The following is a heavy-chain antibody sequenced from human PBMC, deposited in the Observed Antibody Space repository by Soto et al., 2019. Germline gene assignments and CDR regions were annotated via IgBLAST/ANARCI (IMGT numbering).Heavy chain of an antibody. V-gene: IGHV4-59*01. Sequence: KTSETLSLTYTVSGGSIRNYYWTWIRQPPGKGLEWIGYIYYNGHTYYNPSLKSRVTISVDTSKNQFSLKLRSVNTADTAVYFCERGWIPLDYWGLGTLVTVS. CDR2: IYYNGHT. D-gene: IGHD5-18*01. CDR3: ERGWIPLDY. CDR1: GGSIRNYY. J-gene: IGHJ4*02.